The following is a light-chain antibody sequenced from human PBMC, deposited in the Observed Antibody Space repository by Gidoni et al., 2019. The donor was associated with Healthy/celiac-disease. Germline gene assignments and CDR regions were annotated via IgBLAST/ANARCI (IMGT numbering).Light chain of an antibody. J-gene: IGKJ5*01. CDR1: QSVSSSY. CDR3: QQYGSSPPVT. CDR2: GAS. V-gene: IGKV3-20*01. Sequence: DIVWTQSPATLSLSPGERATLSCRASQSVSSSYLAWYQQKPGQAPRLLTYGASSRATGTPDRFSGSGSGTDFTLTISRLEPEDFAVYDCQQYGSSPPVTFGQGTRLEIK.